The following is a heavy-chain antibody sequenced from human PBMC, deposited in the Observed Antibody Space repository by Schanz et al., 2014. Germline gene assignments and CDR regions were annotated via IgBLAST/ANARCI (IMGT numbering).Heavy chain of an antibody. V-gene: IGHV1-18*01. D-gene: IGHD2-2*01. CDR1: GYTFTRSG. Sequence: QVQLVQSGGEVKTPGASVKVSCKASGYTFTRSGISWVRQAPGQGLEWMGWIGGSDGNTNFAQKFQGRVTMTTDTSTSTVYMELRSLTSDDSAVYYCAKRCSSTSCSHGAFDIWGQGTMVTVSS. J-gene: IGHJ3*02. CDR3: AKRCSSTSCSHGAFDI. CDR2: IGGSDGNT.